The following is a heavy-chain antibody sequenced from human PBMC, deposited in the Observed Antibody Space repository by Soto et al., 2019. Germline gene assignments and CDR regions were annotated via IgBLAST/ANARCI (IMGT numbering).Heavy chain of an antibody. V-gene: IGHV1-69*13. D-gene: IGHD3-3*01. J-gene: IGHJ6*02. Sequence: SVKVSCKASGGTFSSYAISWVRQAPGQGLEWMGGIIPIFGTANYAQKFQGRVTITADESTSTAYMELSSLRSEDTAVYYCARDPRGPSYDFWSGYSYYGMDVWGQGTTVTVSS. CDR1: GGTFSSYA. CDR3: ARDPRGPSYDFWSGYSYYGMDV. CDR2: IIPIFGTA.